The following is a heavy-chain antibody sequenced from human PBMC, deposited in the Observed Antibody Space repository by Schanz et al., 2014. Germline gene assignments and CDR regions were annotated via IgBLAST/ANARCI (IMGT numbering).Heavy chain of an antibody. V-gene: IGHV3-30*04. J-gene: IGHJ4*01. CDR3: ARESANDIVLVPGAVFDH. D-gene: IGHD2-2*01. CDR2: VPFDGSQK. CDR1: GFTFSSYA. Sequence: QVQLVESGGGVVQPGRSLRLSCAASGFTFSSYALHWVRQAPGKGLEWVAFVPFDGSQKFYADSVKGRFTISRDNSKNTVYLQMNSLRPRETAVYYCARESANDIVLVPGAVFDHWGQGILVTVSS.